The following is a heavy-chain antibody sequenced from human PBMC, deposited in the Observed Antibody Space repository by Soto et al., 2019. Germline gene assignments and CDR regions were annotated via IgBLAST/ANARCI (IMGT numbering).Heavy chain of an antibody. CDR1: GFTFSDHY. CDR2: ISSSGTTM. Sequence: QVQLAESGGGLVKPGGSLRLSCAASGFTFSDHYMSWIRQAPGKGLEWISYISSSGTTMYYADSVRGRFTISRDNAMNSLYLKVNSLRAEDSAFYCCARESFVLGVFGECDMGGEATVVTVSS. V-gene: IGHV3-11*01. J-gene: IGHJ3*02. D-gene: IGHD3-10*01. CDR3: ARESFVLGVFGECDM.